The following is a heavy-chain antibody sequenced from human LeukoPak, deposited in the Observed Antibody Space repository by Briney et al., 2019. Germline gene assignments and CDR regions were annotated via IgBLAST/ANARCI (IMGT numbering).Heavy chain of an antibody. CDR1: GGSISSYY. CDR3: AREGRSSIAARVCYYYYYMDV. Sequence: PSETLSLTCTVSGGSISSYYWSWIRQPPGKGLEWIGYIYYSGSTNYNPSLKSRVTISVDTSKNQFSLKLSSVTAADTAVYYCAREGRSSIAARVCYYYYYMDVWGKGTTVTVSS. V-gene: IGHV4-59*01. J-gene: IGHJ6*03. D-gene: IGHD6-6*01. CDR2: IYYSGST.